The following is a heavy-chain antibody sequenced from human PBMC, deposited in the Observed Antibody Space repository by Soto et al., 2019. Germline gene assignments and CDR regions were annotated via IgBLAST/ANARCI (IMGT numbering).Heavy chain of an antibody. CDR3: ARGIRFDYYDSSGSQSVWFDP. CDR2: IYYSVST. J-gene: IGHJ5*02. Sequence: SETLSLTCTVSGGSVSSGSYYCSWIRQPRGKGLEWIGYIYYSVSTNYNPSLKSRVTIWVDTSNNQLSLKLSSVTAADTAVYYCARGIRFDYYDSSGSQSVWFDPWGQGTLVTVSS. CDR1: GGSVSSGSYY. V-gene: IGHV4-61*01. D-gene: IGHD3-22*01.